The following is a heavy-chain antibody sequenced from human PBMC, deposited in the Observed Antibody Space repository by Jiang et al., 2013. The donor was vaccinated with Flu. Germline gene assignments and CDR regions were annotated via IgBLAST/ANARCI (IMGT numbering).Heavy chain of an antibody. CDR2: ISWNSGSI. D-gene: IGHD6-13*01. J-gene: IGHJ4*02. CDR3: AKDRIAAAALGYFDY. V-gene: IGHV3-9*01. Sequence: SGISWNSGSIGYADSVKGRFTISRDNAKNSLYLQMNSLRAEDTALYYCAKDRIAAAALGYFDYWGQGTLVTVSS.